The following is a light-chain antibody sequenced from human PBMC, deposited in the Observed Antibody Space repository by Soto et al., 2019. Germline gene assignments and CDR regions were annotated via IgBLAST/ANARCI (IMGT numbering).Light chain of an antibody. J-gene: IGLJ1*01. CDR2: SNN. V-gene: IGLV1-44*01. CDR3: AAWDDSLNGHV. Sequence: QSALTQPPSASGTPGQRVTISCSGSSSNIGSNTVNWYQQLPGTAPKLLIYSNNQRPSGVPDRFSGSKSGTSASLAISGLQSEDEADYDCAAWDDSLNGHVFGTGTKVTVL. CDR1: SSNIGSNT.